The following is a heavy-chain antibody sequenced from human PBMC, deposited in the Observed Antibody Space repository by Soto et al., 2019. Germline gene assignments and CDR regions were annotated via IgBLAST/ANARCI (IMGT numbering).Heavy chain of an antibody. CDR3: AASVVPATLSWDPYFDS. V-gene: IGHV1-46*03. J-gene: IGHJ4*02. Sequence: QVQLVQSGAEVKKPGASVKVSCKASGYTFTSYYMHWVRQAPGQGLEWMGIINPSGGSTSYAQKFQGRGTMTGDTSRSTVYMELSSLRSEDTAVYYCAASVVPATLSWDPYFDSWGQGTLVTVSS. CDR1: GYTFTSYY. CDR2: INPSGGST. D-gene: IGHD2-2*01.